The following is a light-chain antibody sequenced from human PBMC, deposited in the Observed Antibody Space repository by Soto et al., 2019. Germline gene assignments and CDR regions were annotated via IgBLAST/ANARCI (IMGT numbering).Light chain of an antibody. J-gene: IGLJ1*01. CDR3: RSYTSSATYV. V-gene: IGLV2-14*03. CDR1: SCDVGGYDY. CDR2: DVT. Sequence: QSALAQPASVSGSPGQSIAISCAGSSCDVGGYDYVSWYQQHPDKAPKLILYDVTNRPSGISFRFSGSKSGNTASLTISGLQPEDEADYYCRSYTSSATYVFGTGTKLTVL.